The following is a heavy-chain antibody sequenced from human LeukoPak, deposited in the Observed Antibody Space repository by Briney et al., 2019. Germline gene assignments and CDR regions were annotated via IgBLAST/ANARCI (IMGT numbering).Heavy chain of an antibody. V-gene: IGHV1-69*06. CDR3: ATGPSWSFPTTAVY. Sequence: SVKVSCKASGGTFSSYAISWVRQAPEQGLEWMGGIIPIFGTASYAQKFQGRVTINADTSTDTAYMELRSLTSEDTAVYYCATGPSWSFPTTAVYWGQGTLVTVSS. D-gene: IGHD1-26*01. CDR1: GGTFSSYA. CDR2: IIPIFGTA. J-gene: IGHJ4*02.